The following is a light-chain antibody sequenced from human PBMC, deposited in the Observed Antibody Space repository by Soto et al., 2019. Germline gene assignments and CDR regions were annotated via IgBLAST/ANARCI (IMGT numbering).Light chain of an antibody. CDR1: QSISSW. Sequence: DIQMTQSPSTLSASVGDRVTITCRASQSISSWLAWYQQKPGKAPKLLIYKAYSLESGVPSRFSGSGYGTEFPLTISSLQPDDFATYYCQQYNSYRTFGQGTRVEIK. CDR2: KAY. V-gene: IGKV1-5*03. CDR3: QQYNSYRT. J-gene: IGKJ1*01.